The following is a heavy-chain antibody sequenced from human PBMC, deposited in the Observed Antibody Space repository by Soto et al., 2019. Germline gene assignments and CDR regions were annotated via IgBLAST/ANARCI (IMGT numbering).Heavy chain of an antibody. V-gene: IGHV4-61*01. Sequence: SETLSLTCTVSGGSVSNDNFYWSWIRQPPGRGLEWIGYVHSSGITNYNPSLKRRVTISVDTSRNQFSLRLSSVTAADTAVYYCARGLTMGQLPSHFDHWGQGTLVTVSS. J-gene: IGHJ5*02. CDR3: ARGLTMGQLPSHFDH. D-gene: IGHD3-16*01. CDR2: VHSSGIT. CDR1: GGSVSNDNFY.